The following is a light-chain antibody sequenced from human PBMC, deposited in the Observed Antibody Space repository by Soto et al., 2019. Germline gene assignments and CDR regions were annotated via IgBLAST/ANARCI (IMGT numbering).Light chain of an antibody. V-gene: IGKV3-20*01. CDR2: GAS. CDR3: HQSSSAAWT. CDR1: QSGSSSY. Sequence: ERVLTQSPGTLSLSPGEIATLSCRASQSGSSSYLAWYQHKPGQAPRLLIYGASSSATGIQDRFSGSGSGTDGPLTLSRLERADFGVYYCHQSSSAAWTVGEGTKVEIK. J-gene: IGKJ1*01.